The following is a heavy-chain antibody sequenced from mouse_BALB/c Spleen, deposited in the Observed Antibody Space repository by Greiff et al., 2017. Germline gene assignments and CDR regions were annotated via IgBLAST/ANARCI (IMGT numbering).Heavy chain of an antibody. D-gene: IGHD2-10*02. V-gene: IGHV5-17*02. J-gene: IGHJ2*01. CDR3: PRERYGPLDY. CDR1: GFTFSSFG. CDR2: ISSGSSTI. Sequence: EVKLMESGGGLVQPGGSRKLSCAASGFTFSSFGMHWVRQAPEKGLEWVAYISSGSSTIYYADTVKGRFTISRDNPKNTLFLQMTSLRSEDTAMYYCPRERYGPLDYWGQGTTLTVSS.